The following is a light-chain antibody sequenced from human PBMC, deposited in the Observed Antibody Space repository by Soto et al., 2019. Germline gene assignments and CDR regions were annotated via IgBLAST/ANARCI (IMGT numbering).Light chain of an antibody. J-gene: IGKJ1*01. CDR3: QQDGSSPPT. Sequence: ENVLTQSPGTLSLSPGERATLSCRASQRVYSSYLAWYQQKPGQAPRLLMYGASSRATGIPDRFSGSGSGTDFTLNISTLEPEDFAVYYCQQDGSSPPTFGQGTKVEIK. CDR2: GAS. CDR1: QRVYSSY. V-gene: IGKV3-20*01.